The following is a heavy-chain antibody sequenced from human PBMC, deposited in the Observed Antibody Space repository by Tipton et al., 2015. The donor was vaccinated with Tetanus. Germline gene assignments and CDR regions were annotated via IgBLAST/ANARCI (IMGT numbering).Heavy chain of an antibody. J-gene: IGHJ4*02. CDR1: GGSFSGYY. CDR3: ARVLTGTTYGDY. D-gene: IGHD1-7*01. Sequence: TLSLTCAVYGGSFSGYYWGWIRQPPGKGLEWIGEINHSGSTNYNPSLKSRVTISVDTSKNQFSLKLSSVTAADTAVYYCARVLTGTTYGDYWGQGTLVTVSS. V-gene: IGHV4-34*01. CDR2: INHSGST.